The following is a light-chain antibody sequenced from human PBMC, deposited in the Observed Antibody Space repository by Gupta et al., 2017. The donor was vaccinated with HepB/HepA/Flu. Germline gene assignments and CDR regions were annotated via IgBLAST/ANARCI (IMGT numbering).Light chain of an antibody. Sequence: SSELTQDPAVPVALGQTVRITCHGNSLRTYHASWYQQRPGQDPVLVIYGKDNRPSGIPDRFSGSSSGNTASLTITGAQAEDEADYYCNSRDTSGNYLMVFGGGTKLTVL. V-gene: IGLV3-19*01. CDR1: SLRTYH. CDR3: NSRDTSGNYLMV. J-gene: IGLJ2*01. CDR2: GKD.